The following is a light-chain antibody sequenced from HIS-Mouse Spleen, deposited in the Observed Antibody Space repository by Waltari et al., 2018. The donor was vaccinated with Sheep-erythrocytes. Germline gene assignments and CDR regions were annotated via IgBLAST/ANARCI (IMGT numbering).Light chain of an antibody. V-gene: IGLV2-11*01. CDR2: DVS. Sequence: QSALTQPRSVSGSPGQSVTISCTGTSSDVGGYNYVSWYQQHPGKAPKLMLYDVSKRPSGVPDRFSGSKSGNTASLPISGLQAEDEADYYCCSYAGSYTWVFGGGTKLTVL. CDR1: SSDVGGYNY. J-gene: IGLJ3*02. CDR3: CSYAGSYTWV.